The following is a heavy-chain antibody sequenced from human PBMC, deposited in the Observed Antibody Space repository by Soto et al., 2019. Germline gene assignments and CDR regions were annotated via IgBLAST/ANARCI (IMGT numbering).Heavy chain of an antibody. Sequence: QVQLQESGPGLVKPSQTLSLTCTVSGGSISSGGYYWSWIRQHPGKGLEWIGYIYYSGSTYYNPSLKSRVTISVDTSKNQFSLKLSSVTAADTAVYYCARDPPYMVPGIYYNLRAYSIWGQGTMVTVSS. D-gene: IGHD3-10*01. J-gene: IGHJ3*02. CDR3: ARDPPYMVPGIYYNLRAYSI. CDR1: GGSISSGGYY. V-gene: IGHV4-31*03. CDR2: IYYSGST.